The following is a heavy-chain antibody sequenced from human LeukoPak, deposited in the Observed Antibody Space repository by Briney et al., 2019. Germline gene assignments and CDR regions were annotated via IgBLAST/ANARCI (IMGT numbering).Heavy chain of an antibody. D-gene: IGHD5-18*01. J-gene: IGHJ5*02. CDR1: GFTFSSYG. CDR2: ISYDGSNK. CDR3: AKGSGYSYGYPNWFDP. V-gene: IGHV3-30*18. Sequence: GGSLRLSCAASGFTFSSYGMHWVRQAPVKGLEWVAVISYDGSNKYYADSVKGRFTISRDNSKNTLYLQMNSLRAEDTAVYYCAKGSGYSYGYPNWFDPWGQGTLVTVSS.